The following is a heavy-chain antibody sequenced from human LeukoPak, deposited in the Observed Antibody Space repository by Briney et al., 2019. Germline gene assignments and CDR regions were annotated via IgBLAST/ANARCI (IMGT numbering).Heavy chain of an antibody. V-gene: IGHV3-48*01. CDR2: MSSSSSTI. CDR3: ARDLKLGYYDSSGYTRPDY. D-gene: IGHD3-22*01. CDR1: GFTFSDYS. Sequence: PGGSLRLSCAASGFTFSDYSMNWVRQAPGKGREWISYMSSSSSTIDYADSVKGRFTISRDNAKKSLYMQMNSLRAEDTAVYYCARDLKLGYYDSSGYTRPDYWGQGTLVTVSS. J-gene: IGHJ4*02.